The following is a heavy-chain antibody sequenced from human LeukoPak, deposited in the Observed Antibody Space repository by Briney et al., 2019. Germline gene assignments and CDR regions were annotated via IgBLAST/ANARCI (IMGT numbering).Heavy chain of an antibody. J-gene: IGHJ3*02. CDR3: ARVGAARAFDI. D-gene: IGHD6-6*01. V-gene: IGHV4-59*01. Sequence: SETLSLTCTVSGGSISGYYWSWIRQSPGKGLEWIGYIYYSGGTNYTPSLKSRVTISVDTSKSQFSLKLNSVTAADTAVYYCARVGAARAFDIWGQGTMVSVSS. CDR2: IYYSGGT. CDR1: GGSISGYY.